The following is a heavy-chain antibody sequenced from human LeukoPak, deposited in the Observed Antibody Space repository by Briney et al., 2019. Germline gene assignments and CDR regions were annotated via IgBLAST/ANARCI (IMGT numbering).Heavy chain of an antibody. CDR2: IGSDGGST. CDR1: GFTFSSYS. D-gene: IGHD1-26*01. J-gene: IGHJ4*02. CDR3: ARGGSGNFYY. V-gene: IGHV3-74*03. Sequence: GGSLRLSCAASGFTFSSYSMNWVRQAPGKGLVWVSRIGSDGGSTTYADSVKGRFTISRDNAKNTLYLQMTSLRAEDTAVYYCARGGSGNFYYWGQGALVTVSS.